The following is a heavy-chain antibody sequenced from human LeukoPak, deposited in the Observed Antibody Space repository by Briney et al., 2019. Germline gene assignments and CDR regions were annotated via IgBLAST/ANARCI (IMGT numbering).Heavy chain of an antibody. D-gene: IGHD3-9*01. CDR1: GYTFTNYG. CDR2: ISAYNGNT. Sequence: ASVKVSCKASGYTFTNYGISWVRQAPGQGLEWMGWISAYNGNTNYAQKLQGGVTMTTDTSTSTAYMELRSLRSDDTAVYYCVRDPSSLTGQLGDAFDIWGQGTMVTVSS. V-gene: IGHV1-18*01. J-gene: IGHJ3*02. CDR3: VRDPSSLTGQLGDAFDI.